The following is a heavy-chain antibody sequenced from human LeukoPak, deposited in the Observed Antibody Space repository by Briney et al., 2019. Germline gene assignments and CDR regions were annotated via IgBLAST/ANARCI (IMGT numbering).Heavy chain of an antibody. CDR1: GGSISSSNW. D-gene: IGHD5-24*01. CDR2: IKQDGSEK. CDR3: ARVDGYSYFDY. V-gene: IGHV3-7*01. Sequence: ETLSLTCAVSGGSISSSNWWSWVRQAPGKGLEWVANIKQDGSEKYYVDSVKGRFSISRDNAKNSLYLQMNSLRVEDTAVFYCARVDGYSYFDYWGQGTLVTVSS. J-gene: IGHJ4*02.